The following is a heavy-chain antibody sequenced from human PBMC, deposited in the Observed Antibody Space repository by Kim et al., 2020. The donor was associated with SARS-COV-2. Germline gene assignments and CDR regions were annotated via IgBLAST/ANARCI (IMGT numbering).Heavy chain of an antibody. V-gene: IGHV4-59*08. D-gene: IGHD5-12*01. CDR2: IYYSGST. Sequence: SETLSLTCTVSGGSISSYYWSWIRQPPGKGLEWIGYIYYSGSTNYNPSLKSRVTISVDTSKNQFSLKLSSVTAADTAVYYCARLKYSGYDLSSRPKYYFDYWGQGTLVTVSS. CDR3: ARLKYSGYDLSSRPKYYFDY. J-gene: IGHJ4*02. CDR1: GGSISSYY.